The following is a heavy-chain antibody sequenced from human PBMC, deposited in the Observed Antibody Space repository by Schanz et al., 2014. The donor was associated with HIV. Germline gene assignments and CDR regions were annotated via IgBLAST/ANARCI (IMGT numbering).Heavy chain of an antibody. CDR1: GYTFTNYA. J-gene: IGHJ4*02. CDR3: ARDSPVAAGTLDY. CDR2: INTYNSNT. D-gene: IGHD6-13*01. Sequence: VQLVQSGAEVKKPGASVKISCKASGYTFTNYAISWVRQAPGQGLEWMGWINTYNSNTNYAQNLQDRVTMTTDTSTSTAYMDLRSLRSDDTAVYYCARDSPVAAGTLDYWGQGTLVTVSS. V-gene: IGHV1-18*01.